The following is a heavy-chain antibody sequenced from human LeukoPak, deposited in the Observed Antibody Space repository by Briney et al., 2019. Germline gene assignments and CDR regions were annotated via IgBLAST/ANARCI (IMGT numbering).Heavy chain of an antibody. Sequence: GGSLRLSCAASGFTFSSYGMHWVRQAPGKGLEWVAVIWYDGSNKYYADSVKGRFTISRDNSKNTLYLQMNSLRAEDTAVYYCAKGRPRYYDSSGQPGFDYWGQGTLVTVSS. CDR1: GFTFSSYG. CDR2: IWYDGSNK. V-gene: IGHV3-33*06. CDR3: AKGRPRYYDSSGQPGFDY. J-gene: IGHJ4*02. D-gene: IGHD3-22*01.